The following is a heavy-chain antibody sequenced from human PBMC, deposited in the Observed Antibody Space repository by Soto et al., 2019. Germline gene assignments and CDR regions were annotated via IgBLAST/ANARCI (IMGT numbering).Heavy chain of an antibody. CDR1: GGSISSDY. D-gene: IGHD3-10*01. Sequence: PSETLSLTCTVSGGSISSDYWSWIRKPPGKGLEWIGYIYYSGSTNYNPSLKSRVTISVDTSKNQFSLKLSPVTAADTAVYYCARHEDYYGSGSYLSWFDPWGQGTLVTVSS. CDR2: IYYSGST. V-gene: IGHV4-59*08. J-gene: IGHJ5*02. CDR3: ARHEDYYGSGSYLSWFDP.